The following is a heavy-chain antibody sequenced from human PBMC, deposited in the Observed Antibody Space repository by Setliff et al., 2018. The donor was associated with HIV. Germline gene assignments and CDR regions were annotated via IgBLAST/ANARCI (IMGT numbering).Heavy chain of an antibody. CDR1: GFTFSNYW. CDR3: AKDPSVTVTTI. CDR2: ISSSGSTI. J-gene: IGHJ3*02. D-gene: IGHD4-17*01. Sequence: PGGSLRLSCAASGFTFSNYWMSWIRQAPGKGLEWVSYISSSGSTIYYADSVKGRFTISRDNAKNSLYLQMNSLRAEDTAVYYCAKDPSVTVTTIWGQGTMVTVSS. V-gene: IGHV3-11*01.